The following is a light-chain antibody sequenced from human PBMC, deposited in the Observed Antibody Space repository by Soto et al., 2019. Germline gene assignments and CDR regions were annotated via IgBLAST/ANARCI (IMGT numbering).Light chain of an antibody. V-gene: IGKV1-39*01. CDR2: SAS. CDR1: ETISDY. Sequence: IQMTQSPSSLSASVGDRVTITCRSSETISDYLNWYQHKPGEAPKVLISSASTLRGGVPSRFSGTGSGTDFTLTISSLQPEDVATYYCQQTGSNLLSFGGGTKVEI. CDR3: QQTGSNLLS. J-gene: IGKJ4*01.